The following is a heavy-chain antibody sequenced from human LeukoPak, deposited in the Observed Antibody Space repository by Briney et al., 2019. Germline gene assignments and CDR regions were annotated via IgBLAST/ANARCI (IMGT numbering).Heavy chain of an antibody. CDR2: IRFDGSNK. CDR1: RFTFGSFD. CDR3: ARQIGVSTDY. V-gene: IGHV3-30*02. Sequence: PGGSLRLSCAASRFTFGSFDMHWVRQAPGKGLEWVTFIRFDGSNKYYADSVKGRFTISRDNSKNTLYLQMSSLRPEDTAVYYCARQIGVSTDYWGQGTLVTVSS. J-gene: IGHJ4*02. D-gene: IGHD5/OR15-5a*01.